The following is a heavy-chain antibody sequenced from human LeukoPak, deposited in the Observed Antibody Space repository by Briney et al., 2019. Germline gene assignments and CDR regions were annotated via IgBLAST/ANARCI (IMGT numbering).Heavy chain of an antibody. CDR2: ISGSGGST. J-gene: IGHJ4*02. D-gene: IGHD2-2*01. V-gene: IGHV3-23*01. Sequence: GGSLRLSCAASGFTFSSYAMSWVRQAPGKGLERVSAISGSGGSTYYADSVKGRFTISRDNSKNTLYLQMNTLRAEDTAVYYCAKGLGYCSSTSCPGGDYWGQGTLVTVSS. CDR1: GFTFSSYA. CDR3: AKGLGYCSSTSCPGGDY.